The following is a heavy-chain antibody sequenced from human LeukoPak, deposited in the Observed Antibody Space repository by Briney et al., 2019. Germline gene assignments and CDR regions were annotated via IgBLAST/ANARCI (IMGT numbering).Heavy chain of an antibody. V-gene: IGHV3-23*01. D-gene: IGHD4-17*01. Sequence: GGSLRLSCAASGFTFSSYAMSWVRQAPGKGLEWVSAISGSGGSTYYADSVKGRFTISRDNSKNTLYLQMNSLRAEDTAVYYCGKDQRVTTRGYFDYWGQGTLVTVSS. CDR2: ISGSGGST. CDR1: GFTFSSYA. CDR3: GKDQRVTTRGYFDY. J-gene: IGHJ4*02.